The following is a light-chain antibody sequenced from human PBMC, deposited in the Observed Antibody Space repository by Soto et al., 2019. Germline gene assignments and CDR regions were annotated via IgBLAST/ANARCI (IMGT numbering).Light chain of an antibody. CDR2: GAS. J-gene: IGKJ5*01. CDR1: QSIIINY. Sequence: IVLTQSPGTLSLSPGERATLSCRASQSIIINYLAWYQQRPGQAPRLLIYGASGRATGIPDRFSGSGSGTDFTLTISRLEPEDFALYYCQLFGSSLITFGQGTRLEIK. CDR3: QLFGSSLIT. V-gene: IGKV3-20*01.